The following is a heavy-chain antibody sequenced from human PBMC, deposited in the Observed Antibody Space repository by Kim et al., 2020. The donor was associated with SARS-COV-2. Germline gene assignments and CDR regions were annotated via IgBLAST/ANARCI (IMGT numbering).Heavy chain of an antibody. J-gene: IGHJ4*02. CDR3: ARQGDYYGSGSYFDY. V-gene: IGHV5-51*01. D-gene: IGHD3-10*01. Sequence: SFQGQVTISADKSISTAYLQWSSLKASDTAMYYCARQGDYYGSGSYFDYWGQGTLVTVSS.